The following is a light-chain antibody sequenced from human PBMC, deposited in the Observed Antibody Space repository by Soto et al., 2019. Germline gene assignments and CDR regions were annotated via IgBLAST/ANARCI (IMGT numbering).Light chain of an antibody. CDR2: DAS. V-gene: IGKV3-11*01. CDR3: QQRSNWSWT. Sequence: EIVLTQSPATLSLSPGERATLSCRASQSVSSYLAWYQQKPGQAPRLLIYDASHRATGIPARFSGSGSGTDFTLTISSLEPEDFADYYCQQRSNWSWTFGQGTKVEIK. CDR1: QSVSSY. J-gene: IGKJ1*01.